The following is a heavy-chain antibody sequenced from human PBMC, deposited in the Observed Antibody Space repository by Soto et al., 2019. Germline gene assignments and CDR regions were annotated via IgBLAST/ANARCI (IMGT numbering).Heavy chain of an antibody. V-gene: IGHV3-74*01. J-gene: IGHJ5*02. D-gene: IGHD2-15*01. Sequence: GGSLRLSCAASGFTFSNYWMHWVRQAPGKGLVWVSRINSDGSTTNYADSVRGRFTISRDNAKNTLSLQMNSLRAEDTAVYYCARAAAGPNWFDPWGQGTLVTVSS. CDR2: INSDGSTT. CDR3: ARAAAGPNWFDP. CDR1: GFTFSNYW.